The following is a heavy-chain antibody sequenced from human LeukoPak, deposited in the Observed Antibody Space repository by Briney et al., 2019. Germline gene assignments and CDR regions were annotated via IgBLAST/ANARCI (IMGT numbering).Heavy chain of an antibody. CDR2: LWPDGNAK. Sequence: PGGSLRLSCAASGFTLSIYGMHWVRQAPGKGLEWVATLWPDGNAKSSADSVKGRFTISRDSPTNTLYLQMNSLRVDDTAVYYCTRDPDYGGYASGWPDFWGQGTLVTVSS. J-gene: IGHJ4*02. CDR3: TRDPDYGGYASGWPDF. V-gene: IGHV3-33*01. D-gene: IGHD4/OR15-4a*01. CDR1: GFTLSIYG.